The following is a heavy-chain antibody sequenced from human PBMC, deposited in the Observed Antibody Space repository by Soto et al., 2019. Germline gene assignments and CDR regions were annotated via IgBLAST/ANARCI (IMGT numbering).Heavy chain of an antibody. Sequence: GGSLRLSCAASGFTFSSYTMHWVRQAPGKGLEWVAIISYDGSKNYYADSVKGRFTISRDISKNTVYLQMTRLRAEDTAVYYCTRAAFRSGSFYAFGIWGQGTKVTVSS. J-gene: IGHJ3*02. CDR3: TRAAFRSGSFYAFGI. CDR2: ISYDGSKN. D-gene: IGHD6-19*01. V-gene: IGHV3-30-3*01. CDR1: GFTFSSYT.